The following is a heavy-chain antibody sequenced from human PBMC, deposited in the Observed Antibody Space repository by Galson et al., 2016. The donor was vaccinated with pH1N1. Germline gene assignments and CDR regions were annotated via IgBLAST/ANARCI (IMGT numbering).Heavy chain of an antibody. J-gene: IGHJ4*02. CDR3: ATGPSPDY. Sequence: QSGAEVKEPGESLTISCKGSASSFTSYWIRWVRQMPGKGLEWMGRINPRDSYTDYSPSFQGHVTISTDESISTAYLKWSTLKASDTAIYYCATGPSPDYWGQGTLAIVSS. CDR1: ASSFTSYW. CDR2: INPRDSYT. V-gene: IGHV5-10-1*01.